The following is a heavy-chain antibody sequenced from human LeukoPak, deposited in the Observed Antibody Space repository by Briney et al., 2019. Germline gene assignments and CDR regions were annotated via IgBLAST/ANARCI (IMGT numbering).Heavy chain of an antibody. J-gene: IGHJ5*02. D-gene: IGHD3-3*01. CDR2: ITSNTDGATT. Sequence: PGGSLRLSCVASGFTFSDYYTSWIRQAPGKGLEWVGHITSNTDGATTAYAAPVKGRFTISRDDSKNTAYLQIDSLKTEDTAVYYCATLRVGAWGQGTLVTVSS. CDR1: GFTFSDYY. CDR3: ATLRVGA. V-gene: IGHV3-15*01.